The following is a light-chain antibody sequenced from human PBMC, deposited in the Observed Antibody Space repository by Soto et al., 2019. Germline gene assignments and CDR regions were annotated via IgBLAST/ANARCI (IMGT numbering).Light chain of an antibody. CDR3: QQYNTDSPWT. Sequence: DIQMTQSPSTLSASVGDRVTITCRASQNINSWLAWYQQKPGKAPKLLIYQASTLQSGVPSRFSGSRSGTEFTLTISSLQPDDFATYYCQQYNTDSPWTFGQGTKVEIK. CDR2: QAS. J-gene: IGKJ1*01. CDR1: QNINSW. V-gene: IGKV1-5*03.